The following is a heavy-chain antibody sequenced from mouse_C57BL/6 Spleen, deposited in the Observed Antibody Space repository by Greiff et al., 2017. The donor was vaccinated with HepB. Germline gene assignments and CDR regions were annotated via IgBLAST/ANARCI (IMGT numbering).Heavy chain of an antibody. V-gene: IGHV1-80*01. Sequence: VQLQESGAELVKPGASVKISCKASGYAFSSYWMNWVKQRPGKGLEWIGQIYPGDGDTNYNGKFKGKATLTADKSSSTAYMQLSSLTSEDSAVYFCARGNGYYFSFAYWGQGTLVTVSA. CDR3: ARGNGYYFSFAY. CDR2: IYPGDGDT. J-gene: IGHJ3*01. CDR1: GYAFSSYW. D-gene: IGHD2-3*01.